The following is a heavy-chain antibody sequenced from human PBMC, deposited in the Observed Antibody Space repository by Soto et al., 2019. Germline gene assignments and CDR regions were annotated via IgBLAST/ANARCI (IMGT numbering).Heavy chain of an antibody. CDR2: IIPIFGTA. CDR3: AREGGDDEDYYDSSGTQIPDAFDI. V-gene: IGHV1-69*01. J-gene: IGHJ3*02. CDR1: GGTFSSYA. Sequence: QVQLVQSGAEVKKTGSSVKVSCKASGGTFSSYAISWVRQAPGQGLEWMGGIIPIFGTANYAQKFQGRVTITADESTSTAYMELSSLRSEDTAVYYCAREGGDDEDYYDSSGTQIPDAFDIWGQGTMVTVSS. D-gene: IGHD3-22*01.